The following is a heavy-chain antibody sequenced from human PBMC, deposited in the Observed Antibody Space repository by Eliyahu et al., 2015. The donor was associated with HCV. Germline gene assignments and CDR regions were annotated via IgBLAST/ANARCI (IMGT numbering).Heavy chain of an antibody. CDR1: GGSIXSSSYF. CDR3: AKYSSSCFDP. CDR2: ISYSGST. J-gene: IGHJ5*02. V-gene: IGHV4-39*01. D-gene: IGHD6-13*01. Sequence: QLQLQESGPGLVKPSETLSLTCTVXGGSIXSSSYFWGWIRXPPGKGLXWXGSISYSGSTXYNPSLXSRVTISVDXSKNQFSLXLNSVTAADTAVYYCAKYSSSCFDPWGQGTLVTVSS.